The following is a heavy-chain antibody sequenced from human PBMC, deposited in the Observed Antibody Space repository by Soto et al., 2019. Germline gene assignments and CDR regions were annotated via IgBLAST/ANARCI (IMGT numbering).Heavy chain of an antibody. CDR2: LGAARDP. J-gene: IGHJ6*02. V-gene: IGHV3-13*05. D-gene: IGHD1-26*01. CDR3: ARAYLGRLPRRADYYHAMDV. Sequence: EVQLVESGGGSGQPGASLRLSCAASGFSFRDYDMHWVRQRKGKGLEWVSALGAARDPYYVGSVKGRFSVSRDNAQNSLFLQMNNLRVDDTAVYFCARAYLGRLPRRADYYHAMDVWGRGTTVTVSS. CDR1: GFSFRDYD.